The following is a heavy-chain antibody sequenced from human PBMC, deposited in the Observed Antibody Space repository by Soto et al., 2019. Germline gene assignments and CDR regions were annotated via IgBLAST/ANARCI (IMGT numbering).Heavy chain of an antibody. Sequence: HPGGSLSLSCASSGFTFDDYAMHWVRQVPGKGLEWVSGINWNSGSIGYADSVKGRFAISRDNAKNSLHLQMNSLIAEDTAFYYCVKDESINWYSGHFRHWGQGTLVTVSS. J-gene: IGHJ1*01. CDR3: VKDESINWYSGHFRH. CDR1: GFTFDDYA. CDR2: INWNSGSI. V-gene: IGHV3-9*01. D-gene: IGHD6-13*01.